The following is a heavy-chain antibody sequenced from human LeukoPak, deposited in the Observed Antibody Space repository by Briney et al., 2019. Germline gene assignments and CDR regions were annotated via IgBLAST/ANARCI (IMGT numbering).Heavy chain of an antibody. CDR2: MNGDESEK. V-gene: IGHV3-7*01. CDR3: SRGEGDDY. D-gene: IGHD3-10*01. Sequence: GGSLRLSCAASGFTFSSYWMSWVRQAPGKGLEWVANMNGDESEKYYVDSAKARFTISRDNAKNSLYLQMNSLRVDDTAIYYCSRGEGDDYRGQGTLVTVSS. CDR1: GFTFSSYW. J-gene: IGHJ4*02.